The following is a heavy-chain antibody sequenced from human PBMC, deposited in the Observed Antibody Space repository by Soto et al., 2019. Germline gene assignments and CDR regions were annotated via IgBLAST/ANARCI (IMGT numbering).Heavy chain of an antibody. D-gene: IGHD3-16*02. CDR2: IYYSGST. CDR1: GGSISSSSYY. J-gene: IGHJ4*02. V-gene: IGHV4-39*01. CDR3: ARLLKARIMITFGGVIAPFDY. Sequence: SETLSLTCTVSGGSISSSSYYWGWIRQPPGKGLEWIGSIYYSGSTYYKPSLKSRVTISVDTSKNQYSMKLSSVTAADMVLYYCARLLKARIMITFGGVIAPFDYWGQGTLVTVSS.